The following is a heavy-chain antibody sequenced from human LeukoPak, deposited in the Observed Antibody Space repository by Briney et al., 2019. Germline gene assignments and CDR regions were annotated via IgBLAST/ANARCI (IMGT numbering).Heavy chain of an antibody. CDR1: GGYISSGGYY. V-gene: IGHV4-31*03. D-gene: IGHD3-10*01. J-gene: IGHJ3*02. CDR3: ARDGRDYYGSGSSILSITKNAFDI. Sequence: PSETLSLTCTVSGGYISSGGYYWSWIRQHPGKGLEWIGYIYYSGSTYYNPSLKSRVTISVDTSKNQFSLKLSSVTAADTAVYYCARDGRDYYGSGSSILSITKNAFDIWGQGTMVTVSS. CDR2: IYYSGST.